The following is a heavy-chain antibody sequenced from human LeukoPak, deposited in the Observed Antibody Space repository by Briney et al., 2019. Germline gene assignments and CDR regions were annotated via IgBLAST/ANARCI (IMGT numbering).Heavy chain of an antibody. D-gene: IGHD3-3*01. CDR1: GFTFSSYS. J-gene: IGHJ6*02. CDR3: ARDPDLWSGYALYGMDV. V-gene: IGHV3-21*01. Sequence: PGGSLRLSCAASGFTFSSYSMNWVRQAPGKGLEWVSSISSSSSYIYYADSVKGRFTISRDNAKNSLYLQMNSLRAEDTAVYYCARDPDLWSGYALYGMDVWGQGTTVTVSS. CDR2: ISSSSSYI.